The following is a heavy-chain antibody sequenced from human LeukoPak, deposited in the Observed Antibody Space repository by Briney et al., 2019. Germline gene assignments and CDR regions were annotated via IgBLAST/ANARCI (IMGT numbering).Heavy chain of an antibody. CDR1: GGTFSSYA. CDR2: IIPIFGTA. J-gene: IGHJ3*01. Sequence: EASVKVSCKASGGTFSSYAISWVRQAPGQGLEWMGGIIPIFGTANYAQKFQGRVTITADESTSTAYMELSSLRSEDTAVYFCARGPPNWGFDLWGQGTMVTVSS. D-gene: IGHD7-27*01. CDR3: ARGPPNWGFDL. V-gene: IGHV1-69*13.